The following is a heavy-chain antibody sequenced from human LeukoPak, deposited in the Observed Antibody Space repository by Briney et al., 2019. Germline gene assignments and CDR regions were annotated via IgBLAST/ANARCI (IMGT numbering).Heavy chain of an antibody. Sequence: GGSLRLSCAASGFTFSSYAMSWVRQAPGKGLEWVSVISGSGGGTYSADSVKGRFTISRDNSKNTLYLQMNSLRAEDTAIYYCAKDGGLWVSAHWGDSWGRGTLVTVSS. CDR1: GFTFSSYA. V-gene: IGHV3-23*01. CDR3: AKDGGLWVSAHWGDS. J-gene: IGHJ4*02. CDR2: ISGSGGGT. D-gene: IGHD7-27*01.